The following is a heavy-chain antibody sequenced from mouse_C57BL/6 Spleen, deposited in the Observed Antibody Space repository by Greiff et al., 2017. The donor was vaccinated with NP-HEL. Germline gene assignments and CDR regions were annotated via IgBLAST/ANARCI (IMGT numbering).Heavy chain of an antibody. CDR3: ARRGDYLAWFAY. V-gene: IGHV1-63*01. J-gene: IGHJ3*01. D-gene: IGHD1-1*01. CDR2: IYPGGGYT. Sequence: QVQLKQSGAELVRPGTSVKMSCKASGYTFTNYWIGWAKQRPGHGLEWIGDIYPGGGYTNYNEKVKGKATLTADKSSSTAYMQFSSLTSEDSAIYYCARRGDYLAWFAYWGQGTLVTVSA. CDR1: GYTFTNYW.